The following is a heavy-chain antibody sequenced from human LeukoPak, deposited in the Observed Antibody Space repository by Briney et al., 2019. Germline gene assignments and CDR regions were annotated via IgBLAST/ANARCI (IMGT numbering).Heavy chain of an antibody. J-gene: IGHJ6*02. D-gene: IGHD5-12*01. V-gene: IGHV4-59*01. CDR1: GGSISSYY. CDR2: IYYSGST. CDR3: ARGSGYSGYDYYYGMDV. Sequence: SETLSLTCTVSGGSISSYYWSWIRQPPGKGLEWIGYIYYSGSTNYNPSLKSRVTISVDTSKNQFSLKLSSVTAADTAVYYCARGSGYSGYDYYYGMDVWGQGTAVTVSS.